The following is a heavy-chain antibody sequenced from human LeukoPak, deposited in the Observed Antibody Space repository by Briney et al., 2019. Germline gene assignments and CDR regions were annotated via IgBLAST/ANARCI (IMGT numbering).Heavy chain of an antibody. CDR1: GYTLTELS. Sequence: ASVKVSCKVSGYTLTELSMHWVRQAPGKGLEWMGGFDPEDGETIYAQKFQGRVTMTRDTSTSTVYMELSSLRSEDTAVYYCARDSSGYYQDWGQGTLVTVSS. J-gene: IGHJ4*02. CDR3: ARDSSGYYQD. V-gene: IGHV1-24*01. D-gene: IGHD3-22*01. CDR2: FDPEDGET.